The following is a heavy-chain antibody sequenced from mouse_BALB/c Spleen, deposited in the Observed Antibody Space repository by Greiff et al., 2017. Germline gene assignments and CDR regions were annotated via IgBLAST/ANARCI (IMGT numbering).Heavy chain of an antibody. CDR1: GYTFTNYW. D-gene: IGHD2-4*01. J-gene: IGHJ3*01. Sequence: QVQLQQSGAELVRPGTSVKISCKASGYTFTNYWLGWVKQRPGHGLEWIGDIYPGGGYTNYNEKFKGKATLTADTSSSTAYMQLSSLTSEDSAVYFCARGGYYDYDGGAWFAYWGQGTLVTVSA. V-gene: IGHV1-63*02. CDR3: ARGGYYDYDGGAWFAY. CDR2: IYPGGGYT.